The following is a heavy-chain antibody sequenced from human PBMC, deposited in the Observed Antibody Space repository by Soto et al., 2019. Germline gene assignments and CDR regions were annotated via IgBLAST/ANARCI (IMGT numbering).Heavy chain of an antibody. CDR3: ARYDFWFPGSFYX. CDR2: IYYSGTT. Sequence: PSETLSLTCTVSGGSISSIFYYWGWIRQPPGKGLEWIGIIYYSGTTYYNPSLKSRVTISVDTSKNQFSLKLSSVTAADTAVYYCARYDFWFPGSFYXWGQGVLVTVSX. V-gene: IGHV4-39*01. CDR1: GGSISSIFYY. J-gene: IGHJ4*02. D-gene: IGHD3-3*01.